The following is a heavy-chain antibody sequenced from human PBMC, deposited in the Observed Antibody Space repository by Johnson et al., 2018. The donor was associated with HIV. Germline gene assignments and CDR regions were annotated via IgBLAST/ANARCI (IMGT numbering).Heavy chain of an antibody. CDR2: ISYDGSKR. V-gene: IGHV3-30*03. J-gene: IGHJ3*02. CDR3: ARGRSGWYGGAFDI. Sequence: VQLVESGGGVVQPGKSLRLSCAASGFTFSSYGLHWVRQAPGKGLEWVAVISYDGSKRYYEDSVKGGFTISRDNSKNSLYLQMNSLRAEDTAVYYCARGRSGWYGGAFDIWGQGTMVTVSS. D-gene: IGHD6-19*01. CDR1: GFTFSSYG.